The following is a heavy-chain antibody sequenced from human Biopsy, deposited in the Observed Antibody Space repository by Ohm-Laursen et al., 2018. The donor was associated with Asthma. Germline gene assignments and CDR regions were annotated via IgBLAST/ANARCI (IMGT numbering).Heavy chain of an antibody. D-gene: IGHD2-2*01. Sequence: GASVKVSCKSLGGTFNTYVIGWARQAPGQGLEWIGGINSVFGTTTYPQKFQDRVTITADDSTSTVYMELSSLRSEDTAVYYCARKAGSCISRTCYSLDFWGQGTLVTVSS. V-gene: IGHV1-69*13. J-gene: IGHJ4*02. CDR1: GGTFNTYV. CDR3: ARKAGSCISRTCYSLDF. CDR2: INSVFGTT.